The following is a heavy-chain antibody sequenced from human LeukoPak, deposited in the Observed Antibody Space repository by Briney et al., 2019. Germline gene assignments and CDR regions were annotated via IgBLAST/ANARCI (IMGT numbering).Heavy chain of an antibody. CDR3: ARDSSSWYVYFQH. V-gene: IGHV4-31*03. Sequence: SETLSLTCTVSGGSISSGGYYWSWIRQHPGKGLEWIGYIYYSGSTYYNPSLKSRVTISVDTPKNQFSLKLSSVTAADTAVYYCARDSSSWYVYFQHWGQGTLVTVSS. CDR1: GGSISSGGYY. CDR2: IYYSGST. D-gene: IGHD6-13*01. J-gene: IGHJ1*01.